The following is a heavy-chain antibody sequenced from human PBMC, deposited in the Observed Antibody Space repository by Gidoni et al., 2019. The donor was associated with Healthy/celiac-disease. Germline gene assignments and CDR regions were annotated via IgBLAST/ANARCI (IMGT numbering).Heavy chain of an antibody. CDR2: INHSGST. V-gene: IGHV4-34*01. Sequence: QVQLQPWGAGLLKPSATLSLTCAVYGGSFSGYYWSWIRQPPGKGLEWIGEINHSGSTNYNPSLKSRVTISVDTSKNQFSLKLSSVTAADTAVYYCARGSGYYYYYYYGMDVWGQGTTVTVSS. J-gene: IGHJ6*02. CDR3: ARGSGYYYYYYYGMDV. D-gene: IGHD3-22*01. CDR1: GGSFSGYY.